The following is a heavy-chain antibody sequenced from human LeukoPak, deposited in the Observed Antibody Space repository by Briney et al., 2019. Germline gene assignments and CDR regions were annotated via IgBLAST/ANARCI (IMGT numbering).Heavy chain of an antibody. D-gene: IGHD6-19*01. CDR3: ASGSGWYFDY. J-gene: IGHJ4*02. V-gene: IGHV3-7*01. CDR2: IKQDGSEK. CDR1: GFTFSSHW. Sequence: PGGSLRLSCAASGFTFSSHWMSWVRQAPGKGLEWVANIKQDGSEKYYVDSVKGRITISRDNAKNSLYLQMNSLRAEDTAIYYCASGSGWYFDYWGQGTLVTVSS.